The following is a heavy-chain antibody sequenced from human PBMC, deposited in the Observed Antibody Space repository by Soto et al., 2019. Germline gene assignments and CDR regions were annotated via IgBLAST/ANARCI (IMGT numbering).Heavy chain of an antibody. J-gene: IGHJ6*02. CDR1: GGTFSSYA. V-gene: IGHV1-69*12. Sequence: QVQLVQSGAEVKKPGSSVKVSCKASGGTFSSYAISWVRQAPGQGLEWMGGIIPIFGTANYAQKFQGRVTITADESTSTAYTELSSLRSEDTAVYYCARERDRDYYYGMDVWGQGTTVTVSS. CDR2: IIPIFGTA. CDR3: ARERDRDYYYGMDV.